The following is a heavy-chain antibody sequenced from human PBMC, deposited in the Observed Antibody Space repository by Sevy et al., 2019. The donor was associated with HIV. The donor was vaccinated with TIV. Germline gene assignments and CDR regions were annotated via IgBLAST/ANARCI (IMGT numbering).Heavy chain of an antibody. V-gene: IGHV4-34*01. J-gene: IGHJ4*02. CDR3: ARTTTMTTSALDY. D-gene: IGHD4-17*01. CDR1: GGSFSGYY. CDR2: INHSGST. Sequence: SETLSLTCAVYGGSFSGYYWSWIRQPPRKGLEWIGEINHSGSTNYNPSLKSRVVISLDTSKNHFSVKLSSVTAADTAVYYCARTTTMTTSALDYWGQGTLVTVSS.